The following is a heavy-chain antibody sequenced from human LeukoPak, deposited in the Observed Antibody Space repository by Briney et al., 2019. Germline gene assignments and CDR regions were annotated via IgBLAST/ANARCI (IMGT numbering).Heavy chain of an antibody. D-gene: IGHD6-6*01. V-gene: IGHV3-53*05. CDR2: IYSGGST. CDR3: ARQYSSSPGRYYNYYMDV. Sequence: PGGSLRLSCAASGFTVSSNYMSWVRQAPGKGLEWVSVIYSGGSTYYADSVKGRFTISRDNSKNTLYLQMNSLRAEDTAVYYCARQYSSSPGRYYNYYMDVWGKGTTVTVSS. J-gene: IGHJ6*03. CDR1: GFTVSSNY.